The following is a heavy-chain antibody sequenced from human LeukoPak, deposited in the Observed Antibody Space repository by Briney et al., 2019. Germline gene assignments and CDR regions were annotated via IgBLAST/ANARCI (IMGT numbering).Heavy chain of an antibody. CDR3: ARAPWGRSDFWSGHPYYFDY. J-gene: IGHJ4*02. Sequence: ASETLSLTCTVSGGSIGSYYWSWIRQPPVKGLEWIGYIYYSGSTNHNPSLKSRVTISVDTSKNQFSLKLSSVTAADTAVYYCARAPWGRSDFWSGHPYYFDYWGQGTLVTVSS. CDR1: GGSIGSYY. V-gene: IGHV4-59*01. CDR2: IYYSGST. D-gene: IGHD3-3*01.